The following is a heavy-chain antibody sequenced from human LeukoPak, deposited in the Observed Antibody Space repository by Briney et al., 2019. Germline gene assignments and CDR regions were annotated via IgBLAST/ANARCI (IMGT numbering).Heavy chain of an antibody. CDR1: GYTFTSYA. D-gene: IGHD3-22*01. Sequence: GGSLRLSCAASGYTFTSYAMHWVRQAPGQRLEWMGWINAGNGNTKYSQEFQGRVTITRDTSASTAYMELSSLRSEDMAVYYCARVYYDSSGPGGFDYWGQGTLVTVSS. CDR3: ARVYYDSSGPGGFDY. J-gene: IGHJ4*02. V-gene: IGHV1-3*03. CDR2: INAGNGNT.